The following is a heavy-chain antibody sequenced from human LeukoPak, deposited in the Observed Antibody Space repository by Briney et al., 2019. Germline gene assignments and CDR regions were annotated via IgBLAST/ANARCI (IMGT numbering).Heavy chain of an antibody. D-gene: IGHD5-12*01. CDR1: GFRFSNFA. V-gene: IGHV3-23*01. CDR2: IIGSSGDT. Sequence: GGSLRLSCAASGFRFSNFAMGWVRQAPGKGLEWVSLIIGSSGDTLYADSVKGRFTISRDISKNRLYLQMNSLRAEDTALYYCAKGAYDYIEMGYFDDWGQGTLVTVSS. CDR3: AKGAYDYIEMGYFDD. J-gene: IGHJ4*02.